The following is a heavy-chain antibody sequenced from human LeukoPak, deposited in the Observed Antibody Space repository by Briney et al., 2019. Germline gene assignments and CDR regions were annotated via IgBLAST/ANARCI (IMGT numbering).Heavy chain of an antibody. CDR1: GGSFSGYY. V-gene: IGHV4-34*01. J-gene: IGHJ4*02. CDR2: INHSGST. D-gene: IGHD4-23*01. Sequence: PSETLSLTCAVYGGSFSGYYWSWIRQPPGKGPEWIGEINHSGSTNYNPSLKSRVTISVDTSKNQFSLKLSSVTAADTAVYYCARGSPYGGKGDYWGQGTLVTVSP. CDR3: ARGSPYGGKGDY.